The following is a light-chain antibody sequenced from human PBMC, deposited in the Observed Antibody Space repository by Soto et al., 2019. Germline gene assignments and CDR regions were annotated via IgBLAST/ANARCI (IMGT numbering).Light chain of an antibody. CDR2: EVS. V-gene: IGLV2-14*01. CDR1: SSDVGGYNY. Sequence: QSALSQPASGSGTPGQSITIPYAGTSSDVGGYNYVSWYQQHPGKAPKLMISEVSNRPSGVSNRFSGSKSGNTASLTISGLQAEDEADYYCSSYTGTSTLVFGGGTKVTVL. CDR3: SSYTGTSTLV. J-gene: IGLJ3*02.